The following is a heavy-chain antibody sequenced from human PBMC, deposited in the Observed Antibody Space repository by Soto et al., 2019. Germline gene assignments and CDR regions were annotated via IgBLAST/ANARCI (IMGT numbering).Heavy chain of an antibody. D-gene: IGHD2-15*01. V-gene: IGHV1-3*01. CDR3: ANRIGVGATVTVWGY. CDR1: GYTFTSCA. J-gene: IGHJ4*02. CDR2: INAGNGDI. Sequence: QVQLVQSGAEVKKPGDSVQVSCKASGYTFTSCAIHWLRQAPGQSREWVGWINAGNGDIKYSQKFQGRVTITGDTSASTVYMELRSLTSADTDKYYCANRIGVGATVTVWGYWGQGSPVTVS.